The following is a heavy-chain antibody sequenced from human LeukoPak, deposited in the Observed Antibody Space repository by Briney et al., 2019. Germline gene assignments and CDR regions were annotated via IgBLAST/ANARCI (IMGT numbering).Heavy chain of an antibody. CDR3: TRLDGISAWIGYCTSSSCG. CDR1: GIIFSNAW. Sequence: GGSLRLSCAASGIIFSNAWMSWVRQAPGKGLECVGRFKTKSDDGTTDYAAPVKGRFTISRDDSKTTLYLQMNSLKTEDTAVYYCTRLDGISAWIGYCTSSSCGWGQGTLVAVSS. J-gene: IGHJ4*02. V-gene: IGHV3-15*01. D-gene: IGHD2-2*01. CDR2: FKTKSDDGTT.